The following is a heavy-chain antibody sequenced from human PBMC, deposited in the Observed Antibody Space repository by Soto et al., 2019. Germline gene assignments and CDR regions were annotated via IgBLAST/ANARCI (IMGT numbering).Heavy chain of an antibody. CDR2: ISAYNGNT. D-gene: IGHD3-10*01. CDR1: GYTFTSYG. J-gene: IGHJ6*03. V-gene: IGHV1-18*01. Sequence: ASVKVSCKASGYTFTSYGISCVRQAPGQGLEWMGWISAYNGNTNYAQKLQGRVTMTTDTSTSTAYMELRSLRSDDTAVYYCARVLLWFGELGYYYYMDVWGKGTTVTVSS. CDR3: ARVLLWFGELGYYYYMDV.